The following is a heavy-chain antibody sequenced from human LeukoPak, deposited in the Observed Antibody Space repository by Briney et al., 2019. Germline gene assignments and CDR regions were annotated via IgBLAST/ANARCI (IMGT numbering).Heavy chain of an antibody. Sequence: PGGSLRLSCAASGFTFSSYAMSWVRQAPGKGLEWVSATSGSGGSTYYADSVKGRFTTSRDNSKNTLYLQMNSLRDEDTAVYYCAKGVAGLDYWGQGTLVTVSS. CDR3: AKGVAGLDY. V-gene: IGHV3-23*01. CDR2: TSGSGGST. CDR1: GFTFSSYA. J-gene: IGHJ4*02. D-gene: IGHD6-19*01.